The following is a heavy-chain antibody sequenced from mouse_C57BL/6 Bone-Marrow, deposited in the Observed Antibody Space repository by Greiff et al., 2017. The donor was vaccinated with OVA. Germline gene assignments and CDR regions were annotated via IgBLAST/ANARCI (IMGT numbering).Heavy chain of an antibody. CDR2: IWTGGGT. CDR3: ARNLGGDYYAMDY. CDR1: GFSLTSYA. J-gene: IGHJ4*01. V-gene: IGHV2-9-1*01. Sequence: VMLVESGPGLVAPSQSLSITCTVSGFSLTSYAISWVRQPPGKGLEWLGVIWTGGGTNYNPALKSRLSISKDNSKSQVFLKMNSLQTDDTARYYCARNLGGDYYAMDYWGQGTSVTVSS. D-gene: IGHD3-3*01.